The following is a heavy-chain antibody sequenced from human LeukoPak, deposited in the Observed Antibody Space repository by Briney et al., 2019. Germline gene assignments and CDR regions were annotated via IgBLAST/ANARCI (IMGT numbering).Heavy chain of an antibody. CDR1: GFTVSSNY. D-gene: IGHD3-22*01. J-gene: IGHJ4*02. CDR3: ARGLYYYDSCGYYYY. Sequence: GGSLRLSCAASGFTVSSNYMSWVRQAPGKGLEWVSVIYTDGRTYYADSVKGRFSISRDNSKNTLYLQMNSLRAEDTAVYYCARGLYYYDSCGYYYYWGQGTLVTVSS. V-gene: IGHV3-53*01. CDR2: IYTDGRT.